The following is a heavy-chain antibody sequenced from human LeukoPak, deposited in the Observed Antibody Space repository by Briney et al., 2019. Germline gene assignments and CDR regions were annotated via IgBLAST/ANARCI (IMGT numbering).Heavy chain of an antibody. CDR1: GGSISSYY. CDR2: IYTSGST. J-gene: IGHJ3*02. Sequence: SETLSLTCTVSGGSISSYYWSWIRPPAGKGLEWIGRIYTSGSTNYHPSLKSRVTMSLHTSKNQSSLKLSCVTAADTAVYYCARDYPGIAAAGTTFDIWGQGTMVTVSS. D-gene: IGHD6-13*01. CDR3: ARDYPGIAAAGTTFDI. V-gene: IGHV4-4*07.